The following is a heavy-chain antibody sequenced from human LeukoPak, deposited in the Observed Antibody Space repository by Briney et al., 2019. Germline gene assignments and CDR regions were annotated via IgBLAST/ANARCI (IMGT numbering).Heavy chain of an antibody. D-gene: IGHD2-2*01. J-gene: IGHJ6*03. CDR1: GFIVSNSY. Sequence: GGSLRLSCAVSGFIVSNSYMTWVRQAPGKGLECVSVLYSSGKTYYPDPVQGRFTISRDDSKNTLYLQMNNLRVEDTAVYYCARGFREYQHPVFSYYYYYMDVWGKGTTVTVSS. V-gene: IGHV3-53*01. CDR3: ARGFREYQHPVFSYYYYYMDV. CDR2: LYSSGKT.